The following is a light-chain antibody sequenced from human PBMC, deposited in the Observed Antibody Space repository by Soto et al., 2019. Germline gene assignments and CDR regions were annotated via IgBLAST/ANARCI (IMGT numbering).Light chain of an antibody. V-gene: IGLV3-21*04. CDR2: YDS. Sequence: SYELTQPPSVSVAPGKTARITCGGNNIGSKSVHWYQQKPGQAPVLVIYYDSDRPSGIPERFSGSNSGNTATLTISRVEGGDEAVYYCQVWDISSDHVVFGGGTQLPVL. J-gene: IGLJ2*01. CDR1: NIGSKS. CDR3: QVWDISSDHVV.